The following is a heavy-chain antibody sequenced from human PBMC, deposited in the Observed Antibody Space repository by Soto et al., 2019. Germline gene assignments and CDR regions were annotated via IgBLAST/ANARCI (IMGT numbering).Heavy chain of an antibody. J-gene: IGHJ5*02. D-gene: IGHD2-15*01. CDR2: IYYSGST. CDR3: AREIVVVVAATPIRWFDP. V-gene: IGHV4-59*01. CDR1: GGSISSYS. Sequence: SETLSLTCTVSGGSISSYSWSWIRQPPGKGLEWIGYIYYSGSTNYNPSLKSRVTISVDTSKNQFARKLSSVTAADTAVYYCAREIVVVVAATPIRWFDPWGQGTLVTVSS.